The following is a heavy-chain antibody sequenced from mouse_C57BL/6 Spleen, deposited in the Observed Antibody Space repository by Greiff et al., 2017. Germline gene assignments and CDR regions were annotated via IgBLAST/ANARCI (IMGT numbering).Heavy chain of an antibody. CDR1: GFTFSDYG. CDR3: ARNWDEGWFAY. J-gene: IGHJ3*01. D-gene: IGHD4-1*01. Sequence: EVKVVESGGGLVKPGGSLKLSCAASGFTFSDYGMHWVRQAPEKGLEWVAYISSGSSTIYYADTVKGRFTISRDNAKNTLFLQMTSLGSEDTAMXYCARNWDEGWFAYWGQGTLVTVSA. V-gene: IGHV5-17*01. CDR2: ISSGSSTI.